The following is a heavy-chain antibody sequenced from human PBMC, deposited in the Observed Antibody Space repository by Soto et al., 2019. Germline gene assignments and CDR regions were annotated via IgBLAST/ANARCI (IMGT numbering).Heavy chain of an antibody. Sequence: SGPTLVSPTQTLALTCTFSGFSLSTSGVAVDWIRQPPGKALDWLALIYWDDDKRYSPSLKSRLTITKDTSKKQVVLTMTNMDPVDTATYYCTHSHKENSASGPDVWGQGTTVTVSS. CDR2: IYWDDDK. J-gene: IGHJ6*02. D-gene: IGHD1-26*01. CDR1: GFSLSTSGVA. CDR3: THSHKENSASGPDV. V-gene: IGHV2-5*02.